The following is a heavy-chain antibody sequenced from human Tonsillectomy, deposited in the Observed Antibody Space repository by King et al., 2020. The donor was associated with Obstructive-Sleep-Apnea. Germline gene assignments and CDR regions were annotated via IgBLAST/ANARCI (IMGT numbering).Heavy chain of an antibody. Sequence: VQLVESGGGLVQPGGSLKLSCAASGFTFSGSAMHWVRQASGKGLEWVGRIGSKANSYATAYAASVKGRFTISRDDSKNTAYLQMNSLKTEDTAVYYCTRVPEGNWFDPWGQGTLVTVSS. CDR3: TRVPEGNWFDP. J-gene: IGHJ5*02. V-gene: IGHV3-73*02. CDR2: IGSKANSYAT. CDR1: GFTFSGSA.